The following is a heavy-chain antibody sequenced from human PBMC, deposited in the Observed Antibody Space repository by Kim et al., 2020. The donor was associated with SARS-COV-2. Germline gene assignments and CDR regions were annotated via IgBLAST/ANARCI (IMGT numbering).Heavy chain of an antibody. CDR1: GYTFTSYG. J-gene: IGHJ6*02. CDR3: ARDLRSATSPNITIFGVDRFYGMDV. D-gene: IGHD3-3*01. Sequence: ASVKVSCKASGYTFTSYGIGWVRQAPGQGLEWMGWISAYNGNTNYAQKLQGRVTMTTDTSTSTAYMELRSLRSDDTAVYYCARDLRSATSPNITIFGVDRFYGMDVWGQGTTVTVSS. V-gene: IGHV1-18*04. CDR2: ISAYNGNT.